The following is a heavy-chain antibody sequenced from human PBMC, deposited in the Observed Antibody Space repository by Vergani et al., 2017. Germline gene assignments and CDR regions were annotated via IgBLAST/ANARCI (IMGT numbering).Heavy chain of an antibody. CDR1: GFTFSSYS. D-gene: IGHD3-3*01. J-gene: IGHJ5*02. CDR2: ISSSSSYI. V-gene: IGHV3-21*01. Sequence: EVQLVESGGGLVKPGGSLRLSCAASGFTFSSYSMNWVRQAPGKGLEWVSSISSSSSYIHYSDSVKGRFTVSRDNSQSTLYLQMNSLRAEDTAMYYCARDLRLMYNRFDPWGQGTLVTVSS. CDR3: ARDLRLMYNRFDP.